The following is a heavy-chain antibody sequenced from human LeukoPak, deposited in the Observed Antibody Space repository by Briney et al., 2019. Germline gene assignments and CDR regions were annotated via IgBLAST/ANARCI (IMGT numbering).Heavy chain of an antibody. V-gene: IGHV1-69*04. Sequence: GASVKVSCKASGGTFSSYTISWVRQAPGQGLEWMGRIIPILGIAIYAQKFQGRVTITEDKSTSTAYMELSSLRSEDTAVYYCARDGVVPAATRFDPWGQGTLVTVSS. J-gene: IGHJ5*02. CDR3: ARDGVVPAATRFDP. CDR1: GGTFSSYT. CDR2: IIPILGIA. D-gene: IGHD2-2*01.